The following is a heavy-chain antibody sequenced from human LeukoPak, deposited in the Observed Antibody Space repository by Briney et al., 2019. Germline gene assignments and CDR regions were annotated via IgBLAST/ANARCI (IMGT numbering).Heavy chain of an antibody. CDR2: MNPNSGNT. CDR1: GYTFTSYD. J-gene: IGHJ3*02. V-gene: IGHV1-8*03. D-gene: IGHD3-10*01. Sequence: GASVKVSCKASGYTFTSYDINWVRQATGQGLEWMGWMNPNSGNTGYAQKFQGRVTITRNTYISPAYMEVSSLRSEDTAVYYCARPRYYYGSGSYYNDLDAFDIWGQGTMVTVSS. CDR3: ARPRYYYGSGSYYNDLDAFDI.